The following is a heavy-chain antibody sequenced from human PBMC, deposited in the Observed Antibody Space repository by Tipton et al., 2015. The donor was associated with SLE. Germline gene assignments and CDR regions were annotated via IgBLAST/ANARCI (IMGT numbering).Heavy chain of an antibody. D-gene: IGHD2-8*02. J-gene: IGHJ4*02. Sequence: TLSLTCAVSGYSISSGYYWGWIRQPPGKGLEWIGSIYHSGSTYYNPSLKSRVTISVDTSKNQFSLKLRSVTAADTAVYYCARGTYSTGGPFDYWGQGTLVTVSS. V-gene: IGHV4-38-2*01. CDR2: IYHSGST. CDR3: ARGTYSTGGPFDY. CDR1: GYSISSGYY.